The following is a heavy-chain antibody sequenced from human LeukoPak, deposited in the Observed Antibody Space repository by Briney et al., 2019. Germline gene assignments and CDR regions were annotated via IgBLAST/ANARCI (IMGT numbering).Heavy chain of an antibody. CDR1: GFTFTTYS. Sequence: EGSLRLSCEASGFTFTTYSMTWVRQAPGKGLEWVSIISSGSSAIFSADALKGRFTISRDDAKNLLYLDMSSLRAEDTAVYYCARETRVRWTDYWGQGILVTVSS. V-gene: IGHV3-21*01. CDR2: ISSGSSAI. CDR3: ARETRVRWTDY. D-gene: IGHD5-24*01. J-gene: IGHJ4*02.